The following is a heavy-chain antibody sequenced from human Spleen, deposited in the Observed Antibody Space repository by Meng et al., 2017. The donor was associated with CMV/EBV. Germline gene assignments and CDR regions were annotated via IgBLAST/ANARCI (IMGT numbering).Heavy chain of an antibody. CDR1: GFTFSSYW. CDR3: ASQGADNWFDP. CDR2: INSDGSSA. Sequence: LSCAASGFTFSSYWMHWVRQAPGKGLVWVSRINSDGSSASYADSVKGRFTISRDNAKNTLYLQMNSLRAEDTAVYYCASQGADNWFDPWGQGTLVTVSS. D-gene: IGHD3-16*01. V-gene: IGHV3-74*01. J-gene: IGHJ5*02.